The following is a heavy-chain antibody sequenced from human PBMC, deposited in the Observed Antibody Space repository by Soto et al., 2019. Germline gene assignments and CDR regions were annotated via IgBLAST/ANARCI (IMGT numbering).Heavy chain of an antibody. V-gene: IGHV3-7*03. J-gene: IGHJ3*02. Sequence: HPGGSLRLSCAASGFTFSSYWMSWVRQAPGKGLEWVANIKQDGSEKYQVDSVKGRFTISRDNAKNSLYLQVNSLRAEDTAVYYCARDSSGWYGWDAFDIWGQGTMVTV. CDR1: GFTFSSYW. CDR2: IKQDGSEK. CDR3: ARDSSGWYGWDAFDI. D-gene: IGHD6-19*01.